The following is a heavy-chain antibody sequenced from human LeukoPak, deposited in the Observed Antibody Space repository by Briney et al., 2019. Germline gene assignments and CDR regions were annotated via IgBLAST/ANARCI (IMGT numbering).Heavy chain of an antibody. CDR2: ISGSGGST. CDR1: GFTFRSYA. D-gene: IGHD2-15*01. CDR3: AKDLGGIVVALGGAFDI. V-gene: IGHV3-23*01. J-gene: IGHJ3*02. Sequence: GGSLRLSCAASGFTFRSYAMRWVRQAPGKWLEWVSAISGSGGSTYYADSVKGRFTISRDNSKNTLYLQMNSLRAEDTAVYYCAKDLGGIVVALGGAFDIWGQGTMATVSS.